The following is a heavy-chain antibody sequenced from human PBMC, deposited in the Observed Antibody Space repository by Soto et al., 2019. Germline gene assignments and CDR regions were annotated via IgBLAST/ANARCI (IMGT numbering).Heavy chain of an antibody. V-gene: IGHV3-23*01. Sequence: LRLSCAASGFSFSTYPMTWVRQAPGKRLEGVSSISGSGGDTYYIDSVKGRFTISRDNSKNTVYLQMNSLRAEDTAVYYCAKILSTVTTYYYGMDVWGQGTTVTAP. CDR1: GFSFSTYP. CDR3: AKILSTVTTYYYGMDV. D-gene: IGHD4-17*01. CDR2: ISGSGGDT. J-gene: IGHJ6*02.